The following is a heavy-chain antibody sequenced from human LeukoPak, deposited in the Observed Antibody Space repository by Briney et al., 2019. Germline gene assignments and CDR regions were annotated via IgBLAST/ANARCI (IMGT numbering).Heavy chain of an antibody. J-gene: IGHJ6*02. CDR2: ISGSAGTT. V-gene: IGHV3-23*01. Sequence: GGSLRLSCAASGFTFSSYAMSWVRQAPGKGLEWVSLISGSAGTTYYADSVKGRFTISRDNAKNSLYLQMNSLKAEDTAVFYCARGGARSSSYYYYGMDVWGLGTTVTVSS. CDR3: ARGGARSSSYYYYGMDV. CDR1: GFTFSSYA. D-gene: IGHD6-13*01.